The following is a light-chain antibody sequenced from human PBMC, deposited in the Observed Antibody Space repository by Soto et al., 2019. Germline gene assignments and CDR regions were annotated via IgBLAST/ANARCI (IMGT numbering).Light chain of an antibody. CDR1: QSIGPW. CDR3: QHYNIHLWT. Sequence: IQMNLSPSALSSSIKDRVTITFRARQSIGPWLAWYEQKPGKAPKLLIYDAYSLESGVPSRFSGSGCGKEFTLTISSLQPDDFAPYSCQHYNIHLWTSGEGSKVDI. J-gene: IGKJ1*01. CDR2: DAY. V-gene: IGKV1-5*01.